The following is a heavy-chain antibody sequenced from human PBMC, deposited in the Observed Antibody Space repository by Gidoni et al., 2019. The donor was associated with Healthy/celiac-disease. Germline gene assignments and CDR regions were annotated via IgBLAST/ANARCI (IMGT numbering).Heavy chain of an antibody. Sequence: QVQLVQSGAEVKKPGSSVKVSCKASGGTFSSYAISWVRQAPGQGLEWMGGIIPLFGTANYAQKFQGRVTITADESTSPAYMELSSLRSEDTAVYYCARYGSGSYPDYWGQGTLVTVSS. CDR3: ARYGSGSYPDY. D-gene: IGHD3-10*01. CDR2: IIPLFGTA. V-gene: IGHV1-69*01. CDR1: GGTFSSYA. J-gene: IGHJ4*02.